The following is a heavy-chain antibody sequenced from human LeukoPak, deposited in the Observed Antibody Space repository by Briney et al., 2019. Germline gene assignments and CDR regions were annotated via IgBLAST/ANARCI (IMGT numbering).Heavy chain of an antibody. CDR3: AKDATPYGSGRHYFDY. D-gene: IGHD3-10*01. CDR1: GFTFSSYA. V-gene: IGHV3-23*01. J-gene: IGHJ4*02. Sequence: PGGSLRLSCAASGFTFSSYAMSRVRQAPGKGLEWVSAISGSGGSTYYADSVKGRFTISRDNSKNTLYLQMNSLRAEDTAVYYCAKDATPYGSGRHYFDYWGQGTLVTVSS. CDR2: ISGSGGST.